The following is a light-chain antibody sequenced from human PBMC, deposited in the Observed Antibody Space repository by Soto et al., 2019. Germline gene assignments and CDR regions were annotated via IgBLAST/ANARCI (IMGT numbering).Light chain of an antibody. Sequence: QSALTQPPSASGSPGQSVTISCTGTSSDVGGYKYVSWYQHHPGKAPKVVIYEVTKRPSGVPDRFSGSQSGNTASLTVSGLQAEDEADYYCSSYATGDNYVFGSGTKVTVL. CDR2: EVT. CDR3: SSYATGDNYV. CDR1: SSDVGGYKY. J-gene: IGLJ1*01. V-gene: IGLV2-8*01.